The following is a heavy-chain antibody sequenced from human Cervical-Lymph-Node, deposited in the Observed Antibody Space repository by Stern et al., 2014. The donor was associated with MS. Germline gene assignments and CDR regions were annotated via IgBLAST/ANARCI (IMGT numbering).Heavy chain of an antibody. V-gene: IGHV1-2*02. D-gene: IGHD5-24*01. J-gene: IGHJ4*02. CDR2: IIPNNGDH. CDR3: AKDGYNY. Sequence: QVQLVESGAEVKKPWASVKVSCKASGYTFTGYYIHWVRQAPGQGLEWMGWIIPNNGDHNYAQQFQGTVTMTRVQTIRTAHMDSSRLRSDDTAVYYCAKDGYNYWGQGTLVTVSS. CDR1: GYTFTGYY.